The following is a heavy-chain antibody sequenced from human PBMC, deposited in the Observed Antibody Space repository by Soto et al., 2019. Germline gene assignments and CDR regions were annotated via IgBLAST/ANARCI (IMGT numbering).Heavy chain of an antibody. CDR2: VYARGAT. D-gene: IGHD4-17*01. CDR3: ARSSGDDFFYYGMDV. CDR1: GASITSHY. Sequence: SETLSLTCSVSGASITSHYWNWIRQSAGEGLQWIGRVYARGATNYNPSLKSRVTISGDTSKNQFSLKLTSVTAADTAVYYCARSSGDDFFYYGMDVWGHGTTVT. V-gene: IGHV4-59*10. J-gene: IGHJ6*02.